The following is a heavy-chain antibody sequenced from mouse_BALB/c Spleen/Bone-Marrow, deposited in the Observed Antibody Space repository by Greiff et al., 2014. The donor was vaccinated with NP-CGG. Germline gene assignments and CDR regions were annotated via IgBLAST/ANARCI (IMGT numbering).Heavy chain of an antibody. D-gene: IGHD2-4*01. CDR3: AREGIMTWYFDV. CDR2: IWAGGST. J-gene: IGHJ1*01. V-gene: IGHV2-9*02. CDR1: GFSLTSYG. Sequence: VQVVESGPGLVAPSQSLSITCTVSGFSLTSYGVHWVRQPPGKGLEWLGVIWAGGSTNYNSALMSRLSISKDNSKSQVFLKMNSLQTDDTAMYYCAREGIMTWYFDVWGAGTTVTVSS.